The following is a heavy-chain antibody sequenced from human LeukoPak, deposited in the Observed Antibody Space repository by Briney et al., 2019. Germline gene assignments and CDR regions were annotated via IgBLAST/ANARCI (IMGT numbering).Heavy chain of an antibody. Sequence: SETLSLTCTVSGGSISSGGYYWSWIRQHPGKGLEWIGYIYYSGSTYYNPSLKSRVTISVDTSKNQFSLKLSSVTAADTAVYYCARVLPTMVRGVIIQLFFDYWGQGTLVTVSS. CDR2: IYYSGST. V-gene: IGHV4-31*03. CDR3: ARVLPTMVRGVIIQLFFDY. D-gene: IGHD3-10*01. J-gene: IGHJ4*02. CDR1: GGSISSGGYY.